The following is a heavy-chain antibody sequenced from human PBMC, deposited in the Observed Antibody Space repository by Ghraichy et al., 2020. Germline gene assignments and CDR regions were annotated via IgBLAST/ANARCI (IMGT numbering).Heavy chain of an antibody. CDR2: IFHSGNT. J-gene: IGHJ4*02. CDR3: ARGAIEALGEAFDQ. D-gene: IGHD2-21*01. Sequence: SETLSLTCAVSGGSMTDYFWIWIRQSPGMELEWIGKIFHSGNTVYNPSLESRVTISVDTSKNQFSLNLSSVTAADTAVYFCARGAIEALGEAFDQWGQGTLVTVSS. CDR1: GGSMTDYF. V-gene: IGHV4-59*08.